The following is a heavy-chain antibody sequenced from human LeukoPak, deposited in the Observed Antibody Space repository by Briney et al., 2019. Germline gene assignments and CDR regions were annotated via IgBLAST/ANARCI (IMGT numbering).Heavy chain of an antibody. J-gene: IGHJ6*03. D-gene: IGHD6-13*01. V-gene: IGHV3-23*01. CDR3: AKDSSVLSIAAAGCYYYMDV. CDR2: ISGSGGST. CDR1: GFTFSSYG. Sequence: PGGTLRLSCAASGFTFSSYGMSWVRQAPGKGLEWVSAISGSGGSTYYADSVKGRFTISRDNSKNTLYLQMNSLRAEDTAVYYCAKDSSVLSIAAAGCYYYMDVRGKGTTVTISS.